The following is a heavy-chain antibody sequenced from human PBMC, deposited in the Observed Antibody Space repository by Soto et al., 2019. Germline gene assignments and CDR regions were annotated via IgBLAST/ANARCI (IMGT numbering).Heavy chain of an antibody. CDR1: GFICSSYD. J-gene: IGHJ3*02. CDR3: AKATATGGGAFEI. CDR2: ILVGGST. D-gene: IGHD2-8*02. Sequence: PGGSLRLSCAVSGFICSSYDMSWARQAPGKGLEWVSTILVGGSTHYEDSVKGRFTISRDTSKNMVYLQMNSLTAGDTAVYYCAKATATGGGAFEIYGQGTMVTVSS. V-gene: IGHV3-23*01.